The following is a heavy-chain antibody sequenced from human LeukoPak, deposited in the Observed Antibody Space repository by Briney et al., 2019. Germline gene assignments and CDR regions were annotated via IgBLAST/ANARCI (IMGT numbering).Heavy chain of an antibody. CDR2: INPNTGDT. J-gene: IGHJ4*02. V-gene: IGHV1-2*02. CDR3: ARDRAGSVWHFDY. D-gene: IGHD6-19*01. CDR1: GYTFTGFY. Sequence: GASVTVSCKASGYTFTGFYIHWVRQAPGQGLEWMGWINPNTGDTNYAQKFQGRVTMTGDTSITTVYMELSTLRSNDTAVYYCARDRAGSVWHFDYWGQGTLVTVSS.